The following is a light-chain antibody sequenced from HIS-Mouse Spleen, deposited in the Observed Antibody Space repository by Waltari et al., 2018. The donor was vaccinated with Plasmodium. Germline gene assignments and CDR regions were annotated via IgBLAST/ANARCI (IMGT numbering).Light chain of an antibody. J-gene: IGLJ2*01. V-gene: IGLV2-23*01. Sequence: QSALTQSASVSGSPGQSITISCTGTSSDVGSYNLVSWYQQHPGKAPKLLIYERSKRPSGVFNRFSVSKSGHTASLAISGLQAEDEADYYCCSDAGSSTVVFGGGTKLTVL. CDR3: CSDAGSSTVV. CDR2: ERS. CDR1: SSDVGSYNL.